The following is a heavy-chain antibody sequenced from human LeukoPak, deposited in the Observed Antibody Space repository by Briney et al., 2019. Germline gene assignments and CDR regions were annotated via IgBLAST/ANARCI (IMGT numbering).Heavy chain of an antibody. J-gene: IGHJ3*02. D-gene: IGHD3-22*01. Sequence: GGCLRLSCAASGFTFSSYEMNWVRQAPGKGLERVSYISSRGSTIYYADSVKGRFTLSRDNTKNSLYLQMSSLRADDTAVYYCARSYYYASSGTYAFDIWGQGTMLTVSS. V-gene: IGHV3-48*03. CDR2: ISSRGSTI. CDR3: ARSYYYASSGTYAFDI. CDR1: GFTFSSYE.